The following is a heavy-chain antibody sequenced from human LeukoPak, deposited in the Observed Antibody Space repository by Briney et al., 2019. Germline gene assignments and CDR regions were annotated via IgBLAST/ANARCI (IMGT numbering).Heavy chain of an antibody. CDR2: IYPGDSDT. CDR3: ARQSRFYSRSSVGWFDP. J-gene: IGHJ5*02. D-gene: IGHD6-6*01. Sequence: GESLKISCKGSGYSFTSYWIGWVRQMPGKGLEWMGIIYPGDSDTRYSPSFQGQVTTSADKSISTAYLQWSSLKAPDTAMYYCARQSRFYSRSSVGWFDPWGQGTLVTVSS. V-gene: IGHV5-51*01. CDR1: GYSFTSYW.